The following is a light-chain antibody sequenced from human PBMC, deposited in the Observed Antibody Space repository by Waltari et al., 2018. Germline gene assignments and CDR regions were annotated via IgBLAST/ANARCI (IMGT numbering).Light chain of an antibody. V-gene: IGKV3-15*01. J-gene: IGKJ1*01. CDR1: QSVSTN. CDR3: QQYDNWPLT. Sequence: EIVLTQSPATLSVSPGERAPLSCRASQSVSTNLAWYQHKPCQAPRLLIYGASTRTTSLPARFSGSGSGTEFTLTISSLQSEDFAVYLCQQYDNWPLTFGQGTKVEI. CDR2: GAS.